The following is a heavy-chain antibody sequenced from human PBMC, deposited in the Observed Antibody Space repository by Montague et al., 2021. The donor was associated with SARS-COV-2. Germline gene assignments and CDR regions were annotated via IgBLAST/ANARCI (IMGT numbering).Heavy chain of an antibody. D-gene: IGHD6-25*01. V-gene: IGHV3-53*01. J-gene: IGHJ4*02. CDR3: ARDGTGDESSGYHIY. Sequence: SLRLSCAASGFNFSSNYMSWVRQAPGKGLEWVSAIYSGGSAAYSDPVRGRFTISRDNSKNTLYLQMNSLRAEDTAVYFCARDGTGDESSGYHIYWGQGTLVTVSS. CDR1: GFNFSSNY. CDR2: IYSGGSA.